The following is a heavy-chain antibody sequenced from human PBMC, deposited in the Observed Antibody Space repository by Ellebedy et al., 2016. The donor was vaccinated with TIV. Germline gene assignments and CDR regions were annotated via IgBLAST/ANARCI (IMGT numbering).Heavy chain of an antibody. Sequence: GGSLRLSCATSGFTFSSYWMSWVRQAPGKGLEWVANIKQDGSEKSYVDSVKGRFTISRDNAKHSVFLEMNSLRAEDTGVYFCSVSLNDWGQGVLVSVSS. D-gene: IGHD5/OR15-5a*01. CDR3: SVSLND. J-gene: IGHJ4*02. CDR2: IKQDGSEK. V-gene: IGHV3-7*03. CDR1: GFTFSSYW.